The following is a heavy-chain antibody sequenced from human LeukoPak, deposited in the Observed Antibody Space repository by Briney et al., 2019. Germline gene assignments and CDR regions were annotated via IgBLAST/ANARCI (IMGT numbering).Heavy chain of an antibody. Sequence: SGPTLVNPTQTLTLTCTYSGFSLSPSGVGVGWNRQPPRKALEWLALISWDDDQGSRPSLKSRLTITKDTYKNQVVLTRTNMDPVDRATYYWAHKGLMVYATRQGYYFDYWGQGTLVTVSP. CDR1: GFSLSPSGVG. V-gene: IGHV2-5*02. CDR3: AHKGLMVYATRQGYYFDY. D-gene: IGHD2-8*01. CDR2: ISWDDDQ. J-gene: IGHJ4*02.